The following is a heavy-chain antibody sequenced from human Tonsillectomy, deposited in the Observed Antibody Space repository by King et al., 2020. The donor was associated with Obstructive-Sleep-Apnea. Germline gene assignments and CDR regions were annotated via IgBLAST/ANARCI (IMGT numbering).Heavy chain of an antibody. CDR3: ARDKIQKYSSSSQDAFDI. J-gene: IGHJ3*02. V-gene: IGHV3-48*04. CDR2: ISSRSSNI. D-gene: IGHD6-6*01. CDR1: GFTFHSYS. Sequence: VQLVESGGGLVQPGGSLKLPCAASGFTFHSYSMNWVRQAPWKGLEWDSYISSRSSNIYYADSVKGRFTISRDNAKNSLYLQMNSMRAEDTAVYYCARDKIQKYSSSSQDAFDIWGQGTMVTVSS.